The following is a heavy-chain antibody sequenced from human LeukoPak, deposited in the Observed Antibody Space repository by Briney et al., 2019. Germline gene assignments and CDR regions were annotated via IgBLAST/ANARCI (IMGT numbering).Heavy chain of an antibody. CDR2: ISAYNGNT. CDR3: ARTPLDDYNSYFDY. V-gene: IGHV1-18*01. D-gene: IGHD1-1*01. Sequence: ASVKVSCKASGYTFTSYDISWVRQAPGQGLEWMGWISAYNGNTNYAQKLQGRVTMTTDTSTSTAYMELRSLRSDDTAVYYCARTPLDDYNSYFDYWGQGTLVTVSS. J-gene: IGHJ4*02. CDR1: GYTFTSYD.